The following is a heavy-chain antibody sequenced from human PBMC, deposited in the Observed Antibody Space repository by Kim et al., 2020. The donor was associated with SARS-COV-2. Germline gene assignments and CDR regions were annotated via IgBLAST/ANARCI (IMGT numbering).Heavy chain of an antibody. Sequence: NGNKKYSRKIQDRITVTRDTSASTVYMELGSLRSEDTAVYYCARNDYFDYWGQGTLVTVSS. CDR2: NGNK. J-gene: IGHJ4*02. V-gene: IGHV1-3*01. CDR3: ARNDYFDY.